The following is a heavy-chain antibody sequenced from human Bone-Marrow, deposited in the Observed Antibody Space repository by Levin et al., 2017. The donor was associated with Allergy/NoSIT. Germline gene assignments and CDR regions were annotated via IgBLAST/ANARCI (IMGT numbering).Heavy chain of an antibody. V-gene: IGHV1-8*01. CDR3: ARGGPGGGWYEGSYYYYGMDV. D-gene: IGHD6-19*01. CDR1: GYTFTSYD. Sequence: ASVKVSCKASGYTFTSYDINWVRQATGQGLEWMGWMNPNSGNTGYAQKFQGRVTMTRNTSISTAYMELSSLRSEDTAVYYCARGGPGGGWYEGSYYYYGMDVWGQGTTVTVSS. CDR2: MNPNSGNT. J-gene: IGHJ6*02.